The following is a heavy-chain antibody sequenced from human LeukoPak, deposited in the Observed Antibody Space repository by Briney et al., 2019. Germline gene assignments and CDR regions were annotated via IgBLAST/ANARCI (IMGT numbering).Heavy chain of an antibody. CDR3: ARAGWFSTTWHFDY. V-gene: IGHV4-39*07. CDR1: GGSISSSNYY. CDR2: IYYSGRT. Sequence: SETLSLTCTVSGGSISSSNYYWGWIRQPPGEGLEWIGSIYYSGRTYYNPSLKSRVTISVDTSKKQFSLNLSSVTAADTAVYYCARAGWFSTTWHFDYWGQGILVTVSS. D-gene: IGHD6-19*01. J-gene: IGHJ4*02.